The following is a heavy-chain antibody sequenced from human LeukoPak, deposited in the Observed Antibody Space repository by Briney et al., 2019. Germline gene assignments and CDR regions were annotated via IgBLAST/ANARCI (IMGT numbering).Heavy chain of an antibody. CDR2: INHSGST. J-gene: IGHJ4*02. CDR1: GGPFSGYY. Sequence: SETLSLTCAVYGGPFSGYYWSWIRQPPGKGLEWIGEINHSGSTNYNPSLKSRVTISVDTSKNQFSLKLSSVTAADTAVYYCARARGTAMVTWFDYWGQGTLVTVSS. D-gene: IGHD5-18*01. CDR3: ARARGTAMVTWFDY. V-gene: IGHV4-34*01.